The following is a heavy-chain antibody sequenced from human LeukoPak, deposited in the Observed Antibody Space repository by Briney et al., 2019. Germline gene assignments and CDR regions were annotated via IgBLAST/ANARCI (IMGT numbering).Heavy chain of an antibody. Sequence: PGGSLRLSCAASGFTFSHAWMNWVRQAPGKGLEWISYISTTGDRIQYADSVKGRFTISRDNAKNSLYLQMNSLRAEDTAVYYCARDTKDYWGQGTLVTVSS. J-gene: IGHJ4*02. CDR2: ISTTGDRI. CDR1: GFTFSHAW. CDR3: ARDTKDY. V-gene: IGHV3-48*04. D-gene: IGHD2-8*01.